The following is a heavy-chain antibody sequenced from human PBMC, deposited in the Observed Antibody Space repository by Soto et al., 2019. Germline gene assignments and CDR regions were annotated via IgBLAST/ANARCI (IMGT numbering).Heavy chain of an antibody. D-gene: IGHD1-26*01. Sequence: ASVKVSCKASGYTFTSYAMHWVRQAPGQRLEWMGWINAGNGNTKYSQKFQGRVTITRDTSASTAYMELSSLRSEDTAVYYCARAGIVGASRILDYWGQGTLVTVSS. V-gene: IGHV1-3*01. CDR1: GYTFTSYA. CDR3: ARAGIVGASRILDY. J-gene: IGHJ4*02. CDR2: INAGNGNT.